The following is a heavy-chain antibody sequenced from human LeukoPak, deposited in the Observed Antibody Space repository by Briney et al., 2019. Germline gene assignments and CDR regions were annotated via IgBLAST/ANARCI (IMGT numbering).Heavy chain of an antibody. D-gene: IGHD2-15*01. CDR1: GYTFTGYF. J-gene: IGHJ4*02. CDR2: INPNSGGT. CDR3: ARGFQDYPY. Sequence: ASVKVSCKASGYTFTGYFMHWVRQAPGQGLEWMGWINPNSGGTNYAQKFQGRVTMTRDTAISTAYMDLSRLRSDGTAVYYCARGFQDYPYWGQGTLVTVSS. V-gene: IGHV1-2*02.